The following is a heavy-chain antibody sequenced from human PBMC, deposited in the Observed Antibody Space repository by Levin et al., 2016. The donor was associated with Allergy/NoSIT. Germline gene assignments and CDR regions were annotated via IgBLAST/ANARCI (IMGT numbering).Heavy chain of an antibody. Sequence: GGSLRLSCAASGFTFSSYSMNWVRQAPGKGLEWVSSISSSSSYIYYADSVKGRFTISRDNAKNSLYLQMNSLRAEDTAVYYCARDGRTERETKIAAAGPAGFDPWGQGTLVTVSS. J-gene: IGHJ5*02. D-gene: IGHD6-13*01. CDR2: ISSSSSYI. CDR3: ARDGRTERETKIAAAGPAGFDP. CDR1: GFTFSSYS. V-gene: IGHV3-21*01.